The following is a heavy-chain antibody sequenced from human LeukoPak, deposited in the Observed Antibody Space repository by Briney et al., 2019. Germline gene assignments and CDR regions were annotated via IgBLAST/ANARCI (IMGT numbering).Heavy chain of an antibody. CDR1: GFTFDDYA. D-gene: IGHD4-17*01. Sequence: GGSLRLSCAASGFTFDDYAMHWVRQAPGKGLEWVSGISWNSGSIGYADSVKGRFTISRDNAKNSLYLQMNSLRAEDTALYCCAKDRDMTTVTYYFDYWGQGTLVTVSS. J-gene: IGHJ4*02. V-gene: IGHV3-9*01. CDR2: ISWNSGSI. CDR3: AKDRDMTTVTYYFDY.